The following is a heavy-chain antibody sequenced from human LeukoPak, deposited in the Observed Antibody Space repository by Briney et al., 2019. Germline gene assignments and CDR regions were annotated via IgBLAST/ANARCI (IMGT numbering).Heavy chain of an antibody. J-gene: IGHJ3*02. Sequence: SETLSLTCTVSGGSISSSSCYWGWIRQPPGKGLEWIGSIYYSGSTYYNPSLKSRVTISVDTSKNQFSLKLSSVTAADTAVYYCARDPHYYDRTGAFDIWGQGTMVTVSS. CDR3: ARDPHYYDRTGAFDI. D-gene: IGHD3-22*01. CDR1: GGSISSSSCY. V-gene: IGHV4-39*07. CDR2: IYYSGST.